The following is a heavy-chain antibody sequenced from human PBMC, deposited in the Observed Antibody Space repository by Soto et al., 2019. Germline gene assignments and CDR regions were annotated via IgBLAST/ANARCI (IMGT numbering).Heavy chain of an antibody. V-gene: IGHV3-7*04. CDR1: RFTFGSYW. CDR2: IIQDGGEK. J-gene: IGHJ4*02. D-gene: IGHD3-10*01. CDR3: TRGGSLWFGESIFDY. Sequence: EVQLVESGGGLVQPGGSLRLSCVASRFTFGSYWMSWVRQAPGKGLEWVANIIQDGGEKYYVDSVKGRFTISRDNAKNSLYLQMNSLRAEDTAVYYCTRGGSLWFGESIFDYWGQGTLVTVSS.